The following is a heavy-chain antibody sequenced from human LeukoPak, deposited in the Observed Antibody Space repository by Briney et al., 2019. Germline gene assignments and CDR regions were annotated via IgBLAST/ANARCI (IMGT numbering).Heavy chain of an antibody. CDR1: GDSISSNNRY. V-gene: IGHV4-39*07. CDR3: ASSHSATWYDD. Sequence: ETLSLTCTVSGDSISSNNRYWGWIRQPPGKGLEWIGSFYSGGSNYYSPSLRSRVIISLDTSKNQFSLALNFVTAADTAMYYCASSHSATWYDDWGQGALVTVS. CDR2: FYSGGSN. J-gene: IGHJ4*02. D-gene: IGHD6-13*01.